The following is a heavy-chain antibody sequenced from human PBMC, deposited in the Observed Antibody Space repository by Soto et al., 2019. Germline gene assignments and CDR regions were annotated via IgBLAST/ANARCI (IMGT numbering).Heavy chain of an antibody. Sequence: ASVKVSCKASGYTFTSYDINWVRQAPGQGLEWMGIINPSGGSTSYAQKFQGRVTITRDTSASTAYMELSSLRSEDTAVYYCARSIVVVTALDYWGQGTLVTVSS. CDR2: INPSGGST. D-gene: IGHD2-21*02. J-gene: IGHJ4*02. CDR3: ARSIVVVTALDY. CDR1: GYTFTSYD. V-gene: IGHV1-46*01.